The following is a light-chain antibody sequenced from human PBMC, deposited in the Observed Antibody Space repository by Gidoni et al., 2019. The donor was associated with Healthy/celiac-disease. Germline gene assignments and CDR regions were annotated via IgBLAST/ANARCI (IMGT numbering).Light chain of an antibody. V-gene: IGKV2-28*01. CDR1: QSPLHSNGYNY. CDR2: LGS. Sequence: DIVLTHSPLSLPVTPGEPASISCRSSQSPLHSNGYNYLDWYLQKPGQSPQLLIYLGSNRASGVPDRFSGSGAGTDFTMKISRVEAEDVGVYYCMQALQTPMYTFGQGTKLEIK. J-gene: IGKJ2*01. CDR3: MQALQTPMYT.